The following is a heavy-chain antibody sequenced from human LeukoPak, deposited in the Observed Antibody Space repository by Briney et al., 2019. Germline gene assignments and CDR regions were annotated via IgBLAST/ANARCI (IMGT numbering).Heavy chain of an antibody. V-gene: IGHV4-38-2*01. J-gene: IGHJ4*02. CDR2: IYHSGST. D-gene: IGHD6-19*01. Sequence: SETLSLTCAVSGYSISSGYYWGWIRQPPGKGLEWIGSIYHSGSTYYNPSLKSRVTISVDTSKNQFSLKLSSVTAADTAVYYCARGYSSGWNDYWGQGTLVTVSS. CDR1: GYSISSGYY. CDR3: ARGYSSGWNDY.